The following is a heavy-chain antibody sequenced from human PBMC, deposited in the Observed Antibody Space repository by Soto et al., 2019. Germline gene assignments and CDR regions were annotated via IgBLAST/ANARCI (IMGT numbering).Heavy chain of an antibody. V-gene: IGHV3-33*03. Sequence: PGGSLRLSCAVSGFTFSTYGMHWVRQAPGKGLEWVAVIWGDGSNKYHADSVKGRFTISRDNTKNILYLQMNSLRAEDTAVYYCANLVGATYFDHWGQGTLVTVSS. D-gene: IGHD1-26*01. CDR3: ANLVGATYFDH. J-gene: IGHJ4*02. CDR2: IWGDGSNK. CDR1: GFTFSTYG.